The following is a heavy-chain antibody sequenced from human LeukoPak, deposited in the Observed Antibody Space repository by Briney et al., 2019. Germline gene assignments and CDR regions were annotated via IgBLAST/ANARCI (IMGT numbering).Heavy chain of an antibody. CDR1: GFSFSAYW. CDR3: ARFGYVAAVDV. V-gene: IGHV3-7*01. D-gene: IGHD2-15*01. Sequence: GGSLRLSCAASGFSFSAYWMTWVRQAPGTGLEWVANINPAGSETYYVDPVKGRFSIFRDNAKNLVHLQMNSLRAEDTAVYHCARFGYVAAVDVWGQGTPVTVSS. J-gene: IGHJ4*02. CDR2: INPAGSET.